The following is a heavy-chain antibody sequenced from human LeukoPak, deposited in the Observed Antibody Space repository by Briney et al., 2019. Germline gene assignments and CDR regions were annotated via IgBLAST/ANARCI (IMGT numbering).Heavy chain of an antibody. D-gene: IGHD3-22*01. CDR2: INHSGST. J-gene: IGHJ4*02. CDR3: ARVYYDSSGYFDY. V-gene: IGHV4-34*01. Sequence: SETLSLTCAVXXXXXXGXYXSXIRQPXXXXXXWIGEINHSGSTNYNPSLKSRVTISVDTSKNQFSLKLSSVTAADTAVYYCARVYYDSSGYFDYWGQGTLVTVSS. CDR1: XXXXXGXY.